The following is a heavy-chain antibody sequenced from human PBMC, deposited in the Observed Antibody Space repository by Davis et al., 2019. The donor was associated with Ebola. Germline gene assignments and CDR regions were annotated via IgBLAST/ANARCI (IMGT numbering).Heavy chain of an antibody. Sequence: GESLKISCAASGFTFSDYYMSWIRQAPGKGLEWVANIKQDGSEKYYVDSVKGRFTISRDNAKNSLYLQMNSLRAEDTAVYYCAREEDGGKGYYYYYMDVWGKGTTVTVSS. CDR1: GFTFSDYY. D-gene: IGHD4-23*01. CDR2: IKQDGSEK. CDR3: AREEDGGKGYYYYYMDV. J-gene: IGHJ6*03. V-gene: IGHV3-7*01.